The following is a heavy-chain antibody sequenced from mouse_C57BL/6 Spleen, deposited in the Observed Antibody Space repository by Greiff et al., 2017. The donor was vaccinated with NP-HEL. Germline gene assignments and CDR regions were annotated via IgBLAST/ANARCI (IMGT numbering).Heavy chain of an antibody. J-gene: IGHJ4*01. CDR1: GYTFTSYW. D-gene: IGHD1-1*01. V-gene: IGHV1-64*01. CDR3: ARSYNYGAMDY. Sequence: QVQLQQPGAELVKPGASVKLSCKASGYTFTSYWMHWVKQRPGHGLEWIGMIHPNSGSTNYNEKFKSKATLTVDKSSSTAYMQLIILTSEDSAVYYCARSYNYGAMDYWGQGTSVTVSS. CDR2: IHPNSGST.